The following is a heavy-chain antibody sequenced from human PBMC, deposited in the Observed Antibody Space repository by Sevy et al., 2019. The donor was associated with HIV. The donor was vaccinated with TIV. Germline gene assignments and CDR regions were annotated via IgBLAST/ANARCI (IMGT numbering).Heavy chain of an antibody. CDR1: GFTFSNSW. CDR3: ARGTRGVVQN. CDR2: ISSDGEVI. D-gene: IGHD3-10*01. Sequence: GGSLRLSCAASGFTFSNSWMHWVRQAPGKGLMSVSRISSDGEVITYADSVKGRFIISRDNTKKTLFLQMNSLRDEDTGVYYCARGTRGVVQNWGQGSLVTVSS. V-gene: IGHV3-74*03. J-gene: IGHJ4*02.